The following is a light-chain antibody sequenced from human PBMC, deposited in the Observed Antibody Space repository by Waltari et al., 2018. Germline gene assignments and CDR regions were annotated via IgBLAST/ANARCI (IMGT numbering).Light chain of an antibody. J-gene: IGLJ1*01. CDR1: DIGSES. Sequence: SYVLSQAPSVSVAPGETATITCGGNDIGSESVHWYQQRAGQAPVLVMYDDDDRPPGPSARFSGSSSADTATLTISWVEAGDEADYYCQVWDRRGGHYAFGPGTRVTVL. CDR2: DDD. CDR3: QVWDRRGGHYA. V-gene: IGLV3-21*04.